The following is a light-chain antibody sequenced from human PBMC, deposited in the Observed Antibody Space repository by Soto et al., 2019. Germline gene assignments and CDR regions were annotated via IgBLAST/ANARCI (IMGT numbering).Light chain of an antibody. CDR1: QNVWRF. V-gene: IGKV3-11*01. Sequence: ERATLSCRASQNVWRFLAWFQQKPGQAPRLLIYDASNRATGVPARFSGSGSETDFTLTISSLEPEDFARYYCQQRNDGITFGHGIGMEIK. J-gene: IGKJ5*01. CDR3: QQRNDGIT. CDR2: DAS.